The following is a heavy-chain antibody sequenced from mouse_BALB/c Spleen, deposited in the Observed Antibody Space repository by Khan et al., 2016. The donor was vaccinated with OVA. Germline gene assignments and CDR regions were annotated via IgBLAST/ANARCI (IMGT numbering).Heavy chain of an antibody. CDR3: ARGWDFDY. Sequence: EVKLLESGPGLVKPSQSLSLTCTVTGYSITSDYAWNWIRQFPGNKLEWMGYISYSGSTSYNPSLKSRISITRDTSKNQFFLQLNSVTTEDTATYYCARGWDFDYWGQGTTLTVSS. CDR2: ISYSGST. J-gene: IGHJ2*01. V-gene: IGHV3-2*02. CDR1: GYSITSDYA.